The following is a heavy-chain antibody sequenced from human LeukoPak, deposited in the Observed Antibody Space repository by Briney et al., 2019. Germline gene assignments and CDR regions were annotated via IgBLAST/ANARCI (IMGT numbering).Heavy chain of an antibody. CDR3: ASHYYDIGYFDY. V-gene: IGHV4-31*03. Sequence: TSETLSLTCTASGASISSGGYYWSWIRQHPGKGLEWIGYIYYSGSTYYYNPSLKSRVTISVDTSKNQFSLKLSSVTAADTAVYYCASHYYDIGYFDYWGQGTLVTVSS. CDR1: GASISSGGYY. J-gene: IGHJ4*02. D-gene: IGHD3-22*01. CDR2: IYYSGSTY.